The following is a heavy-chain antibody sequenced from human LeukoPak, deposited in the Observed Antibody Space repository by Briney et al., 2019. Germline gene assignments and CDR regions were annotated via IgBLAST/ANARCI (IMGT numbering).Heavy chain of an antibody. J-gene: IGHJ4*02. Sequence: ASVKVSCKASGYTFTGYYMHWVRQAPGQGLEWMGWINPNSGGTNYAQKFQGWVTMTRDTSISTAYMELSRLRSDDTAVYYCARETIYCSGGSCYSTSFDYWGQGTLVTVSS. V-gene: IGHV1-2*04. CDR1: GYTFTGYY. CDR3: ARETIYCSGGSCYSTSFDY. D-gene: IGHD2-15*01. CDR2: INPNSGGT.